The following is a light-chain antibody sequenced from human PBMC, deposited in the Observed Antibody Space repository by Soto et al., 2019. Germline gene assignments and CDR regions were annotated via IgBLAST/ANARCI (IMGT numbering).Light chain of an antibody. Sequence: ETLMTQSPATLSVSPGERATLSCGASQSVNNNLAWYQQKLGQAPRVLIYGASTRATGIPARFSGSGSGTDFTLTISSLEPEDFAVYYCQQCDRSPWTFGQGTKVDI. V-gene: IGKV3-15*01. CDR3: QQCDRSPWT. J-gene: IGKJ1*01. CDR1: QSVNNN. CDR2: GAS.